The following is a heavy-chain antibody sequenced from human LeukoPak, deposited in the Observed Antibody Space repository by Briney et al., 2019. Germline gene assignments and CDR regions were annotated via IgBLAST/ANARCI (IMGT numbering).Heavy chain of an antibody. CDR2: MYYSGST. CDR1: GGSISSYY. CDR3: ARGVYYYYMDV. Sequence: SETLSLTCTVSGGSISSYYWSWIRQPPGKGLEWIGYMYYSGSTNYNPSLKSRVTISVDTSKNQFSLKLSSVTAADTAVYYCARGVYYYYMDVWGKGTTVTISS. V-gene: IGHV4-59*01. J-gene: IGHJ6*03.